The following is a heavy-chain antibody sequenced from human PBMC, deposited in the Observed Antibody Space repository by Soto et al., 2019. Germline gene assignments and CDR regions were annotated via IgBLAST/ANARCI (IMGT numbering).Heavy chain of an antibody. Sequence: QVQLVQSGAEVKKPGASVKVSCKASGYTFNSHGMHWVRLAPGQSLEWMGWINSANGNTKYSQKFQGRVTITRDTSGSTAYMELSSLRSDATATYYCARSAVVTVRSSGDYWGQGTLVTVSS. CDR2: INSANGNT. D-gene: IGHD2-21*02. CDR1: GYTFNSHG. V-gene: IGHV1-3*01. CDR3: ARSAVVTVRSSGDY. J-gene: IGHJ4*02.